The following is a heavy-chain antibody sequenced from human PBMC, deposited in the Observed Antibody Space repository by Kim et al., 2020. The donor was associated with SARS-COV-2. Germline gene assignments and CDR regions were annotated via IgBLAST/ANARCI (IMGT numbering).Heavy chain of an antibody. V-gene: IGHV1-69*13. D-gene: IGHD2-15*01. CDR1: GGTFSSYA. CDR3: ARGKVVVVAVRSYYYYYGMDV. CDR2: IIPIFGTA. Sequence: SVKVSCKASGGTFSSYAISWVRQAPGQGLEWMGGIIPIFGTANYAQKFQGRVTITADESTSTAYMELSSLRSEDTAVYYCARGKVVVVAVRSYYYYYGMDVWGQGTTVTVSS. J-gene: IGHJ6*02.